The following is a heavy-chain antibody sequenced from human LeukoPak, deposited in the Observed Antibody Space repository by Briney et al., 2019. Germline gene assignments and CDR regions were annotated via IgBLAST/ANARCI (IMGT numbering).Heavy chain of an antibody. CDR1: RFTFSSYG. Sequence: GGSLRLSCAASRFTFSSYGMHWVRQAPGKGLEWLAFIQYDGSIKLYADSVKGRFTISRDNSKNTLYLQMNSLRVEDTALYSCAKELEVIAVPLTKYYFHYWGQGTLVTVSS. CDR2: IQYDGSIK. CDR3: AKELEVIAVPLTKYYFHY. V-gene: IGHV3-30*02. J-gene: IGHJ4*02. D-gene: IGHD6-19*01.